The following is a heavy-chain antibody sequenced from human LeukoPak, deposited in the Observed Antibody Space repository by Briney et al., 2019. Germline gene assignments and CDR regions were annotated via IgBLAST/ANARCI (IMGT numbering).Heavy chain of an antibody. Sequence: SETLSLTCSVSGGSMSSYYWSWIRQPPGKGLEWIGYISYSGSTNYNPSLASRVTISIDTSKNQFSLKLNSVTAADTAVYYCARGGDYTSGSYYNYWGQGTLVTVSS. CDR1: GGSMSSYY. V-gene: IGHV4-59*01. D-gene: IGHD3-10*01. J-gene: IGHJ4*02. CDR2: ISYSGST. CDR3: ARGGDYTSGSYYNY.